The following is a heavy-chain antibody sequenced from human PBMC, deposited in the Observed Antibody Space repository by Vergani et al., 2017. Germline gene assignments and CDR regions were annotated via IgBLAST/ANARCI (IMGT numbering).Heavy chain of an antibody. CDR1: GFTFSSYE. CDR2: ISSSGSTI. Sequence: EVQLVESGGGLVQPGGSLRLSCAASGFTFSSYEMNWVRQAPGKGLEWGSYISSSGSTIYYADSVKGRFTISRDNAKNSLYLQMNILRAEDTAVYYCAREGGYCGGDCYPDYWGQGTLVTVSS. D-gene: IGHD2-21*02. V-gene: IGHV3-48*03. CDR3: AREGGYCGGDCYPDY. J-gene: IGHJ4*02.